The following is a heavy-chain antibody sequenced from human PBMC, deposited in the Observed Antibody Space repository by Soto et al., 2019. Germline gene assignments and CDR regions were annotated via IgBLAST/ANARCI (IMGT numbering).Heavy chain of an antibody. CDR1: GFTLSSFW. CDR2: IKQDGSEQ. V-gene: IGHV3-7*03. Sequence: SGGSLRLSCAASGFTLSSFWMTWVRQAPGKGLEWVASIKQDGSEQYYVDSVKGRFTISRDNAKNTLYLQMNSLRVEDTAVYYCARPPHGMDVWGQGTTVPVSS. J-gene: IGHJ6*02. CDR3: ARPPHGMDV.